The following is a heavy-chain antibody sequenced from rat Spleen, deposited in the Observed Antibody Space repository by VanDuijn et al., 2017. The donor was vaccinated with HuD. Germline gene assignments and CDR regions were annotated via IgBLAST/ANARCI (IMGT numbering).Heavy chain of an antibody. Sequence: QVQLKESGPGLVQPSQTLSLTCTVSGFSLTSYNVHWVRQPTGKGLEWMGVIWTGGSTDYNSALKSRLSISRDTSKSQVFLKMNSLQTEDTATYYCARGHTTGIGVMDAWGQGASVTVSS. D-gene: IGHD1-9*01. J-gene: IGHJ4*01. V-gene: IGHV2-30*01. CDR3: ARGHTTGIGVMDA. CDR2: IWTGGST. CDR1: GFSLTSYN.